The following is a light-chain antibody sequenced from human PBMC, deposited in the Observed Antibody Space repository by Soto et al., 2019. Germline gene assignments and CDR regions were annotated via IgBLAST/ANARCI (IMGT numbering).Light chain of an antibody. CDR2: EGS. J-gene: IGLJ1*01. CDR3: CSYALSSTYV. CDR1: SSDIGSYSF. Sequence: QSAMTRPACVYGSPGQSIALSCTGTSSDIGSYSFVSWYQQHPGKAPRLIIYEGSKRPSGVSNRFSASRSGNTASLTISGLQPEDEADYYCCSYALSSTYVFGTGTKVTVL. V-gene: IGLV2-23*01.